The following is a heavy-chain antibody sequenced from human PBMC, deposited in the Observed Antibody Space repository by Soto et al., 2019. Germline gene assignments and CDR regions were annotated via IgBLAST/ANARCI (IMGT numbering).Heavy chain of an antibody. CDR1: GGSISSGGYY. V-gene: IGHV4-31*03. CDR2: IYYSGST. Sequence: SETLSLTCTVSGGSISSGGYYWSWIRQHPGKGLEWIGYIYYSGSTYYNPSLKSRVTISVDTSKNQFSLKLSSVTAADTAVYYCARAAAGTAWFDPWGQGTLVTVSS. J-gene: IGHJ5*02. D-gene: IGHD6-13*01. CDR3: ARAAAGTAWFDP.